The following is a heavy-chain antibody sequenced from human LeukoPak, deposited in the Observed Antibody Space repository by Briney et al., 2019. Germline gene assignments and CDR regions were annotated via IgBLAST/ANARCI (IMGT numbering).Heavy chain of an antibody. Sequence: GASVKVSCKVSGYTLTELSMHWVRQAPGKGLEWMGGFDPEDGETIYAQKFQGRVTMTEDTSTDTAYMELSSLRSEDAAVYYCATSLYSSGWYLGRLWGQGTLVTVSS. D-gene: IGHD6-19*01. CDR2: FDPEDGET. J-gene: IGHJ4*02. CDR3: ATSLYSSGWYLGRL. V-gene: IGHV1-24*01. CDR1: GYTLTELS.